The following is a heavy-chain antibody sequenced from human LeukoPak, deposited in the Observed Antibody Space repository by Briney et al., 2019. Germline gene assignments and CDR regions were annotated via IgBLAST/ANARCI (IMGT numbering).Heavy chain of an antibody. J-gene: IGHJ4*02. V-gene: IGHV3-23*01. CDR1: GFTFSNYA. D-gene: IGHD3-3*01. CDR3: AKDPAYYDFWSGYYRDY. Sequence: GGSLRLSCAASGFTFSNYAMSWVRQAPGKGLEWVSAISGSGGSTYYADSVKGRFTISRDNSKNTLYLQMNSLRAEDTAVYYCAKDPAYYDFWSGYYRDYWGQGTLVTVSS. CDR2: ISGSGGST.